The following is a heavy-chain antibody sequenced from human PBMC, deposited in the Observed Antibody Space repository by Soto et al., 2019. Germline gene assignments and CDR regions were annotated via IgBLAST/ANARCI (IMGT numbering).Heavy chain of an antibody. CDR1: GGTFGTNT. CDR3: ARDTTY. J-gene: IGHJ4*02. V-gene: IGHV1-69*02. Sequence: QVQLVQSGAEVKKPGSSVKVSCKASGGTFGTNTISWVRQAPGQGLEWMGRIIPYLDITDYAQKFQGRFTIAADKSTTTAYMELNRLRSEDTAVYFCARDTTYWGQGTLVTVSS. CDR2: IIPYLDIT. D-gene: IGHD5-18*01.